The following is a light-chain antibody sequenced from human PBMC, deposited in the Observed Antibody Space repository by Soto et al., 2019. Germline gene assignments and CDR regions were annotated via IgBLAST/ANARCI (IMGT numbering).Light chain of an antibody. V-gene: IGKV1-5*03. CDR1: QSISSW. CDR2: KAS. CDR3: QQYNDNWT. J-gene: IGKJ1*01. Sequence: DIQMTQSPSTLSASVGDRVTITCRASQSISSWLAWYQQKPGTAPKLLIYKASTLQTGVPSRFSGSGSGTEFTLTISSQQPDDFATYYCQQYNDNWTFGQGTKVEIK.